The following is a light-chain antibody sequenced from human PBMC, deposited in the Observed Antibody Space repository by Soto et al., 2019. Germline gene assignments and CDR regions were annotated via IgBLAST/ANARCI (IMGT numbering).Light chain of an antibody. V-gene: IGKV3-15*01. J-gene: IGKJ4*01. CDR1: QSVSSN. Sequence: EIVMTQSPATLSVSPGERATLSCRANQSVSSNLAWYQQKPGQAPRLLIYGASTRATGIPARFSGSGSGTEFTLTISSPQSEDFAVYYCQQYNNWPLTFGGGTKVEIK. CDR2: GAS. CDR3: QQYNNWPLT.